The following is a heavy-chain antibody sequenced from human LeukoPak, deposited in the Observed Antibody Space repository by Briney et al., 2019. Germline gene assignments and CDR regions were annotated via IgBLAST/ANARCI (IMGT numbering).Heavy chain of an antibody. CDR1: GGTFRSYA. CDR3: ARGGRTELFDY. V-gene: IGHV1-69*13. D-gene: IGHD1-26*01. Sequence: SVKVSCKVSGGTFRSYAISLVRQAPGQGLEWMGGIIPIFGTANYAQKFQGRVTITADESTSTAYMELSRLRSENTAVYYCARGGRTELFDYWCQGTLATVSS. CDR2: IIPIFGTA. J-gene: IGHJ4*02.